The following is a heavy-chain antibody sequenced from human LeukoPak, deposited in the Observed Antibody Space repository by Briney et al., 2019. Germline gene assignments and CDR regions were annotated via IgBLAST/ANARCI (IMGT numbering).Heavy chain of an antibody. CDR3: ARHKSAYGDYHAL. J-gene: IGHJ4*02. D-gene: IGHD4-17*01. Sequence: PSETLSLTCTVSDGSMSGYCWSWIRQPPGKGLEWIGYTYYSGSTNYNPSLKRRVTISEDRSMNQFSLKLSSVTAADTAVYYCARHKSAYGDYHALWGQGTLVTVSS. CDR1: DGSMSGYC. V-gene: IGHV4-59*08. CDR2: TYYSGST.